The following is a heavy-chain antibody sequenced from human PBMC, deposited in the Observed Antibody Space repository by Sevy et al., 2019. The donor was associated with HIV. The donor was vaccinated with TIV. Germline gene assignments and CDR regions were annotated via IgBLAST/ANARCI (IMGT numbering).Heavy chain of an antibody. CDR1: GYSFASYG. Sequence: ASVKVSCKASGYSFASYGISWVRQAPGQGLEWMGWVTPYNGNKKYAEKLQGGVSMTTDTSTSTGYMELRSLRSDDTAVYYCARCLGGLRPWEYNWFDPWGQGTLVTVSS. CDR3: ARCLGGLRPWEYNWFDP. V-gene: IGHV1-18*01. D-gene: IGHD1-26*01. J-gene: IGHJ5*02. CDR2: VTPYNGNK.